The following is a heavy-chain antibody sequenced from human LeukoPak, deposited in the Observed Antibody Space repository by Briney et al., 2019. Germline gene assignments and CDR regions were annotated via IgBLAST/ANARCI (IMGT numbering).Heavy chain of an antibody. CDR1: GGTFSSYA. Sequence: GASVKVSCKASGGTFSSYAISWVRQAPGQGLEWMGRIIPIFGTANYAQKFQGRVTITTDEPTSTAYMELSSLRSEDTAVYYCARVPYDYVWGSYRLGPLWYWGQGTLVTVSS. V-gene: IGHV1-69*05. J-gene: IGHJ4*02. CDR2: IIPIFGTA. D-gene: IGHD3-16*02. CDR3: ARVPYDYVWGSYRLGPLWY.